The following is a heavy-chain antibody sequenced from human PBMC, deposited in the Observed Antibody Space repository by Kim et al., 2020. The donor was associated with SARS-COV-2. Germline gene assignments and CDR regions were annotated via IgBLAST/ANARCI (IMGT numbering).Heavy chain of an antibody. V-gene: IGHV1-24*01. J-gene: IGHJ6*02. CDR2: FDREDGET. Sequence: FDREDGETIYAQKFQGRVTMTEDTSTDTAYMELSSLGSEDTAVYYCAASGVWGQGTTVTVSS. CDR3: AASGV.